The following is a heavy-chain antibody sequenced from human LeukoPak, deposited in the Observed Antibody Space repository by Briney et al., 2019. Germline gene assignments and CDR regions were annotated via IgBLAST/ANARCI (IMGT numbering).Heavy chain of an antibody. CDR2: IDSYSSHI. CDR3: ARDPERYLRTGKFDY. CDR1: GFTFSTSA. J-gene: IGHJ4*02. Sequence: GGSLRLSCAASGFTFSTSAMNWVRQVPGKGLEWVSSIDSYSSHIYYAASVRGRFTVSRDNARNSVFLQMNSLTAEDTAVYYCARDPERYLRTGKFDYWGQGTLVTVSS. D-gene: IGHD5/OR15-5a*01. V-gene: IGHV3-21*01.